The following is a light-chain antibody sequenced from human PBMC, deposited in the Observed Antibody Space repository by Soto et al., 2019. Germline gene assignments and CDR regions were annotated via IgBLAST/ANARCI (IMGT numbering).Light chain of an antibody. V-gene: IGKV1-39*01. CDR1: QSISSW. CDR3: QQSYSTPQT. Sequence: DIQMTQSPSTLSASVGGRVTITCRASQSISSWLAWYQQKPGKAPKLLIYDASSLESGVPSRFSGSGSGTDFTLTISSLQPEDFATYYCQQSYSTPQTFGQGTKVDIK. CDR2: DAS. J-gene: IGKJ1*01.